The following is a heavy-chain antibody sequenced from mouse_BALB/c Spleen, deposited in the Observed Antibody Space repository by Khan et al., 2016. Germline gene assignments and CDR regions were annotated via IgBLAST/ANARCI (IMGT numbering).Heavy chain of an antibody. CDR3: ARDDQDYDAWFAS. J-gene: IGHJ3*01. D-gene: IGHD2-4*01. CDR2: IWAGGST. Sequence: QVQLKQSGPGLVAPSQSLSITCTVSGFSLTNSGVHWVRQPPGKGLDWLGVIWAGGSTDYNSALMSRLSITKDNSHNQVFLEMNSLQTDDTAMYYCARDDQDYDAWFASWGQGTLVTVSA. CDR1: GFSLTNSG. V-gene: IGHV2-9*02.